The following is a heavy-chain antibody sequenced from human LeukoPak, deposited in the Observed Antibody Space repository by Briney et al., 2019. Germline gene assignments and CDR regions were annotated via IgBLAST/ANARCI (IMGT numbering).Heavy chain of an antibody. Sequence: GGSLRLSCTASGFTFSIYSMNWVRQAPGKGLEWVSYITGSTTIPAYATYADSVKGRFTISRDNAKNSLYLQMNSLRAEDTAVYYCAKDRNYYDSSGYDYWGQGTLVTVSS. CDR3: AKDRNYYDSSGYDY. V-gene: IGHV3-21*05. D-gene: IGHD3-22*01. CDR1: GFTFSIYS. CDR2: ITGSTTIPAYA. J-gene: IGHJ4*02.